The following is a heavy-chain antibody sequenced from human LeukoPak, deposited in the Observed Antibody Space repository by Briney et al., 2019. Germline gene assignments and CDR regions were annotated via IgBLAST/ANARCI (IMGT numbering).Heavy chain of an antibody. D-gene: IGHD7-27*01. J-gene: IGHJ4*02. CDR1: GFIFSNYA. CDR3: AREHWDFDY. Sequence: GGSLRLSCAASGFIFSNYAITWIRQAPGKGLEWVSEISGSGESTYYGDSVKGRFTISRDNSKNTLYLQMNSLRAGDTAVYYCAREHWDFDYWGQGTLVTVSS. V-gene: IGHV3-23*01. CDR2: ISGSGEST.